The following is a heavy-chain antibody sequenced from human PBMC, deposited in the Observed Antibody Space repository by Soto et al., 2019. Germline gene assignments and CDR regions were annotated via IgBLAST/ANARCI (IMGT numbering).Heavy chain of an antibody. J-gene: IGHJ6*02. Sequence: GASVKVSCKASGGTFSSYAISWVRQAPGQGLEWMGGIIPIFGTANYAQKFQGRVTITADESTSTAYMELSSLRSEDTAVYYCARTMVQRPYYYGMDVWGQGTTVTVYS. CDR3: ARTMVQRPYYYGMDV. CDR1: GGTFSSYA. CDR2: IIPIFGTA. V-gene: IGHV1-69*13. D-gene: IGHD1-1*01.